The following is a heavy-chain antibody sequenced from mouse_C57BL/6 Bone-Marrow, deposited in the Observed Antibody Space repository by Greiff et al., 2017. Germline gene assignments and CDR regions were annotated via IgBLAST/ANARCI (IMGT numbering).Heavy chain of an antibody. D-gene: IGHD2-4*01. J-gene: IGHJ4*01. CDR1: GFTFTTYA. CDR2: IRCKSSNYAT. Sequence: EVMLVESGGGLVQPKGSLKLSCAASGFTFTTYAMHWVRPAPGKGLDWVARIRCKSSNYATYYADSVKDRFTISRDDSQRMLYLQMNNLKTEDTAMYYCVRYYDYAMDYWGEGTSVTVSS. V-gene: IGHV10-3*01. CDR3: VRYYDYAMDY.